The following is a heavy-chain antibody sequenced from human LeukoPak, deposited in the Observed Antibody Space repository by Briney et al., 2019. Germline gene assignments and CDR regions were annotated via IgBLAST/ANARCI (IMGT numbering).Heavy chain of an antibody. V-gene: IGHV3-23*01. CDR2: ISGSGGST. Sequence: PGGSLRLSCAASGFTFSSYAMSWVRQAPGKGLEWVSAISGSGGSTYYADSVKGRFTISRDNAKTSLYLEMNSLRPEDTALYYCAKEGSVCSNGICRYFDFWGQGALVTVSS. J-gene: IGHJ4*02. D-gene: IGHD2-2*01. CDR3: AKEGSVCSNGICRYFDF. CDR1: GFTFSSYA.